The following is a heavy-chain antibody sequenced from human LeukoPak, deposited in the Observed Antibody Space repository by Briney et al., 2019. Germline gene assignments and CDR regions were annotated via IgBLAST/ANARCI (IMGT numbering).Heavy chain of an antibody. Sequence: PGGSLRLSCAASGFTLSSYAMSWVRQAPGKGLEWVSGISGSGDNTYYADSVKGRFTISGDNSKNTLYVQVNSLGTEDTAAYYCAKGSYYDSSGSFYFDYWGQGTLVTVSS. CDR3: AKGSYYDSSGSFYFDY. V-gene: IGHV3-23*01. CDR1: GFTLSSYA. D-gene: IGHD3-22*01. CDR2: ISGSGDNT. J-gene: IGHJ4*02.